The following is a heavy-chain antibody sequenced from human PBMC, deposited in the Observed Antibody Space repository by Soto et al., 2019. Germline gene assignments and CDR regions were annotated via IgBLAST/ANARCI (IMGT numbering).Heavy chain of an antibody. Sequence: SETLSLTCAVFNGSLSGYYWSWIRQPPGKGPEWIGESNHGGSTNYNPSLRSRLTISVDTSKNQFSLRMRSVTAADTAVYYCARGSRSLYYYDNSASNYFGPWGQGTLVTVSS. J-gene: IGHJ5*02. CDR1: NGSLSGYY. CDR2: SNHGGST. CDR3: ARGSRSLYYYDNSASNYFGP. V-gene: IGHV4-34*01. D-gene: IGHD3-22*01.